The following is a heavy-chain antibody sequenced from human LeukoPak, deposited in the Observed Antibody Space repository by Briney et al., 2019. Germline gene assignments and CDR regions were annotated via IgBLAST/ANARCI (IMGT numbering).Heavy chain of an antibody. CDR2: IYYSGST. J-gene: IGHJ4*02. CDR3: ARDGGATPGGHFDY. CDR1: GGSISSYY. V-gene: IGHV4-59*01. D-gene: IGHD1-26*01. Sequence: KPSETLSLTCTVSGGSISSYYWSWIRQPPGKGLEWIGYIYYSGSTNYNPSLKSRVTISVDTSKNQFSLKLSSVTAADTAVYYWARDGGATPGGHFDYWGQGALVTVSS.